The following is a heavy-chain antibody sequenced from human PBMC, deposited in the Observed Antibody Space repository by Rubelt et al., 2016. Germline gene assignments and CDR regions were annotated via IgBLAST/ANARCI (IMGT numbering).Heavy chain of an antibody. D-gene: IGHD3-22*01. CDR1: GFTFDDYA. J-gene: IGHJ4*02. CDR2: IKTDGSST. Sequence: EVQLVESGGDLVQPGRSLRLSCAASGFTFDDYAMHWVRQAPGKGLEWVSRIKTDGSSTSYADSVKGRFTISRDNAKNTLYLQMNSLRAEDTAVYDCATRRSDYYDSSALDYWGQGTLVTVSS. CDR3: ATRRSDYYDSSALDY. V-gene: IGHV3-9*01.